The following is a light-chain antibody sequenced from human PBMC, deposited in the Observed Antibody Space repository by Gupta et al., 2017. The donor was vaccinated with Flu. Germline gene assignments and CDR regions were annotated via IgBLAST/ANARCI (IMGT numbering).Light chain of an antibody. CDR3: QQYYDNPHT. CDR2: WAS. CDR1: QNVLYNSNKKNY. J-gene: IGKJ2*01. V-gene: IGKV4-1*01. Sequence: DIVVTQSPESLAVSLRERASISCRSSQNVLYNSNKKNYLAWYQQKAGQPPRLLIAWASTRASGVPDRFSGSGSGTDFPLTISSLQAEDVAVYYCQQYYDNPHTCGQGTKLELK.